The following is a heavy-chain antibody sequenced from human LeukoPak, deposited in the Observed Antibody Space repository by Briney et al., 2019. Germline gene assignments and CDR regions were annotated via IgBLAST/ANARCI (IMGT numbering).Heavy chain of an antibody. D-gene: IGHD3-10*01. CDR3: ARHGGYYYYYGMDV. Sequence: SETLSLTCTVSGGSISSSSYYWGWIRQPPGKGLEWIGSIYCSGSTYYNPSLKSRVTISVDTSKNQFSLKLSSVTAADTAVYYCARHGGYYYYYGMDVWGQGTTVTVSS. V-gene: IGHV4-39*01. CDR2: IYCSGST. CDR1: GGSISSSSYY. J-gene: IGHJ6*02.